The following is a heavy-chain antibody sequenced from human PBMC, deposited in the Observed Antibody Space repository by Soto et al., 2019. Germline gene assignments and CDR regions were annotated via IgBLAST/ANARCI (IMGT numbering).Heavy chain of an antibody. V-gene: IGHV1-69*01. Sequence: QVQLVQSGAEVKKPGSSVKVSCKASGGTFSSYSINWVRQAPGQGLEWMGEIIPIFGTANYEQKFQGRVTITADESTSKAYMELSSLRSEDTAVYDCARDGGRHSGGIDYWGQGTLVTVSS. CDR3: ARDGGRHSGGIDY. CDR2: IIPIFGTA. D-gene: IGHD2-15*01. J-gene: IGHJ4*02. CDR1: GGTFSSYS.